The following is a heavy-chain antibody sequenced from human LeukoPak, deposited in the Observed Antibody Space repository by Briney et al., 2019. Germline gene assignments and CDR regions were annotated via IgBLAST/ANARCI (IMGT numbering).Heavy chain of an antibody. J-gene: IGHJ3*02. Sequence: RGGSPRLSCATSGFTFSTYWMHWVRHAPGKGLVWVSRIRSDGSTTDYADSVKGRFIISRDKAKNTLYLQMNSLRAEDTAVYYCARENYDYSGDSFAFDIWGRGTVVTVSS. CDR2: IRSDGSTT. D-gene: IGHD4-23*01. V-gene: IGHV3-74*01. CDR1: GFTFSTYW. CDR3: ARENYDYSGDSFAFDI.